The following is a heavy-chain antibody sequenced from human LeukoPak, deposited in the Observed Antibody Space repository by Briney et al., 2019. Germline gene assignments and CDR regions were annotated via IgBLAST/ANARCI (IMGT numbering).Heavy chain of an antibody. D-gene: IGHD1-26*01. Sequence: GGSLRLSCAATGFTFSSYWMSSLRQAPGKGLEWVANIKQDGSEKYYVDSVKGRFTISRDNAKNSLYLQMNSLRAEDTAVYYCARDLRATPPFEYWGQGTLVTVSS. CDR2: IKQDGSEK. V-gene: IGHV3-7*01. CDR3: ARDLRATPPFEY. J-gene: IGHJ4*02. CDR1: GFTFSSYW.